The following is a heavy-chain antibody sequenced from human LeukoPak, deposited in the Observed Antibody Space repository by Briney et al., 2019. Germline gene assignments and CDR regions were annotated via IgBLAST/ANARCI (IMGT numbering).Heavy chain of an antibody. V-gene: IGHV1-69*05. D-gene: IGHD3-9*01. CDR3: ARPLTPFLTGYTDAFDI. CDR2: IIPIFGTA. Sequence: SVKVSCKASGGTFSSYAISWVRQAPGQGLEWMGGIIPIFGTANYAQKFQGRVTITTDESTSTAYMELSSLRSEDTAVYYCARPLTPFLTGYTDAFDIWGQGTMVTVSS. CDR1: GGTFSSYA. J-gene: IGHJ3*02.